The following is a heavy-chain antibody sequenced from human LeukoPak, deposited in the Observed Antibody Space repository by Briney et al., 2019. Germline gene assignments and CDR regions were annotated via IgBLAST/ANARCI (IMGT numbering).Heavy chain of an antibody. V-gene: IGHV3-9*01. J-gene: IGHJ6*02. CDR3: AKDRDPYYYYGMDV. CDR1: GFTFDDYA. Sequence: GGSLRLSCAASGFTFDDYAMHWVRQAPGKGLEWVSGISWNSGSIGYADSVEGRFTISRDNAKNSLYLQMNSLRAEDTALYYCAKDRDPYYYYGMDVWGQGTTVTVSS. CDR2: ISWNSGSI.